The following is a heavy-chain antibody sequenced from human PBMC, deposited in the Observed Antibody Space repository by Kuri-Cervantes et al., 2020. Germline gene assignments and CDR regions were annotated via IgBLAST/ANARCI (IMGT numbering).Heavy chain of an antibody. J-gene: IGHJ4*02. Sequence: GGSLRLSCAASEFIFSSFDMNWVRQAPGKGLEWVAVISYDGSNKYYADSVKGRFTISRDNSKNTLYLQMNSLRAEDTAVYYCASESRYCGGDCSPSAFDYWGQGTLVTVSS. CDR1: EFIFSSFD. D-gene: IGHD2-21*02. CDR3: ASESRYCGGDCSPSAFDY. CDR2: ISYDGSNK. V-gene: IGHV3-30*03.